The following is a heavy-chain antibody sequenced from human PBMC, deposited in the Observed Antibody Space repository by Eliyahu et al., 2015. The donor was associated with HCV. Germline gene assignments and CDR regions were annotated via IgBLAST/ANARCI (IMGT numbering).Heavy chain of an antibody. Sequence: QITLKESGPTLVKPTQTLTLTCTFSGFSLSTSGVGVGWIRQPPGKALEWLALIYWNDDKRYSPSLKSRLTITKDTSKNQVVLTMTNMDPVDTATYYCAHSPGSYSLFYNWFDPWGQGTLVTVSS. CDR3: AHSPGSYSLFYNWFDP. D-gene: IGHD1-26*01. CDR2: IYWNDDK. V-gene: IGHV2-5*01. J-gene: IGHJ5*02. CDR1: GFSLSTSGVG.